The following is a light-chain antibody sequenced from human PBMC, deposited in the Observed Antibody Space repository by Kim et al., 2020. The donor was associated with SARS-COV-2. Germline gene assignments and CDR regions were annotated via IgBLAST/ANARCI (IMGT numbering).Light chain of an antibody. Sequence: VPPGERATLSCRASQSVTTNLAWYQQKPGQAPRPLIYDASTRATGVPARFSGSGSGTDFTLTISSLQSEDFALYYCQQYNDWPPTFGRGTKVDIK. J-gene: IGKJ1*01. CDR3: QQYNDWPPT. CDR2: DAS. V-gene: IGKV3-15*01. CDR1: QSVTTN.